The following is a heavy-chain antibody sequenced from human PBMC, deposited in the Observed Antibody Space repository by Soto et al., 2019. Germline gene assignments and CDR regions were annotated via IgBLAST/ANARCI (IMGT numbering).Heavy chain of an antibody. J-gene: IGHJ4*02. V-gene: IGHV2-5*02. CDR2: IFWDDDK. CDR3: AQRRPPDWQMAYYFDS. Sequence: QITLKESGPTLVKPTQTLTLTCTFSGLSLSSSGMGVGWIRQPPGNALECLALIFWDDDKRYSPSLKSRLTNTKNTSKNQVILTMTNTDHVDTATYYCAQRRPPDWQMAYYFDSWGQGTLVTVSS. D-gene: IGHD3-9*01. CDR1: GLSLSSSGMG.